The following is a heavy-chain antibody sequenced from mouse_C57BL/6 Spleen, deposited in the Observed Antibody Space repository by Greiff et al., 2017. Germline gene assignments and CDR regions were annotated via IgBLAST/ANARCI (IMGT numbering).Heavy chain of an antibody. J-gene: IGHJ1*03. CDR1: GYTFTSYW. D-gene: IGHD1-1*01. Sequence: VQLQQPGAELVRPGSSVKLSCKASGYTFTSYWMDWVKQRPGQGLEWIGNIYPSDSETHYNQKFKDKATLTVDKSSSTAYMQLSSLTSGDSAVYYCARGLLRWGYFDVWGTGTTVTVSS. V-gene: IGHV1-61*01. CDR3: ARGLLRWGYFDV. CDR2: IYPSDSET.